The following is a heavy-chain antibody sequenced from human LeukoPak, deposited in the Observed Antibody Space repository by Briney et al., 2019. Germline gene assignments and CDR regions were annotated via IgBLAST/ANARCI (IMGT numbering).Heavy chain of an antibody. CDR3: ARAVVVVTAIRDYYYYYGMDV. Sequence: GASVKVCCNASGGTFSSCAISWVRQAHGQGLEWMGRIIPILGIAKYVQKFQGRVTITADKSTSTAYMELSSLRSEDTAVYYCARAVVVVTAIRDYYYYYGMDVWGQGTTVTVSS. CDR1: GGTFSSCA. D-gene: IGHD2-21*02. J-gene: IGHJ6*02. CDR2: IIPILGIA. V-gene: IGHV1-69*04.